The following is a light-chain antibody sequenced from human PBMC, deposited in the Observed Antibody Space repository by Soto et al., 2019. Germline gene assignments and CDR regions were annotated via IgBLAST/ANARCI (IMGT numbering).Light chain of an antibody. CDR2: GAS. Sequence: ELVMTLSLATLSVSKGGRATLSCRASQSISDTLAWYQQKPGQAPRLLIYGASKRATGFPARFSGSGSGTDFTLTISSLQSEDFAVYYCQQYNNWPWTFGQGTIVDIK. J-gene: IGKJ1*01. CDR1: QSISDT. V-gene: IGKV3-15*01. CDR3: QQYNNWPWT.